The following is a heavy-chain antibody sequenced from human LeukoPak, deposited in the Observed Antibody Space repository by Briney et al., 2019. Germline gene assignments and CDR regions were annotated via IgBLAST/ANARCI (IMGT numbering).Heavy chain of an antibody. CDR2: IHYTGST. CDR3: ARGGYYGSGNDFRFDP. V-gene: IGHV4-59*01. CDR1: GGSISSYY. Sequence: SETLSLTCTVSGGSISSYYWSWIRQSPGKGLECIGYIHYTGSTNYNPSLKSRVTISVETSKNQFSLKLKSVTAADTAVYYCARGGYYGSGNDFRFDPWGQGTLVAVSS. D-gene: IGHD3-10*01. J-gene: IGHJ5*02.